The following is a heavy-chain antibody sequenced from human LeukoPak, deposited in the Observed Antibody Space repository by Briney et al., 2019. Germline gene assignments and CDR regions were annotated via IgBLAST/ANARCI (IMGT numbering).Heavy chain of an antibody. J-gene: IGHJ6*03. CDR3: ARVVGGSPRYYHVDV. CDR2: MYPGDSDT. CDR1: GYTFAIYW. D-gene: IGHD2-15*01. V-gene: IGHV5-51*01. Sequence: GESLKISCKGSGYTFAIYWIAWVRHMPGNGLECMGIMYPGDSDTRYSPSFQGQVTISADKSIGTAYLQWSSLKASDAAMYYCARVVGGSPRYYHVDVWGKGTTVTVSS.